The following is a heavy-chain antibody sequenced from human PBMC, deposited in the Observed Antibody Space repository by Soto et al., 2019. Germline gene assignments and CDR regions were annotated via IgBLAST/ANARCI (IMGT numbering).Heavy chain of an antibody. CDR3: VRMNRDYYYYGMDV. Sequence: TCWTCVRQTPKKGLEWIGKIDHNGVTNYNPSLEGRVTISKDNSKNQLSLKLTSVTAADSAMYYCVRMNRDYYYYGMDVWGQGAPVTVYS. J-gene: IGHJ6*02. CDR1: TC. CDR2: IDHNGVT. V-gene: IGHV4-4*02.